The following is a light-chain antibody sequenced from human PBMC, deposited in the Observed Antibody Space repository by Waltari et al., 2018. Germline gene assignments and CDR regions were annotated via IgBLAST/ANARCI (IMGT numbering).Light chain of an antibody. J-gene: IGLJ2*01. CDR2: TNN. V-gene: IGLV1-47*02. CDR1: SSSIGSNY. Sequence: QSVLTQPPSAAGTPGQRVTISCSGSSSSIGSNYVYRYQQLPGMAPKLLIYTNNQRPSGVPDRFSDSKSGTSASLVISGLRSEDEADYYCAAWDDSLSGMVFGGGTKLTVL. CDR3: AAWDDSLSGMV.